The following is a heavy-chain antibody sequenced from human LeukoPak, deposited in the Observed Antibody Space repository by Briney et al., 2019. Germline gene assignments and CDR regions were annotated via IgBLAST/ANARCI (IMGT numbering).Heavy chain of an antibody. CDR1: GYSFTSYN. J-gene: IGHJ4*02. CDR2: INPSGGST. Sequence: GASVKVSCKTSGYSFTSYNLHWVRQAPGQGLEWMGIINPSGGSTSYAQKFQGRVTMTRDMSTSTVYMELSSLRSEDTAVYYCARDLVYSGSSFDYWGQGTLVTVSS. CDR3: ARDLVYSGSSFDY. V-gene: IGHV1-46*01. D-gene: IGHD1-26*01.